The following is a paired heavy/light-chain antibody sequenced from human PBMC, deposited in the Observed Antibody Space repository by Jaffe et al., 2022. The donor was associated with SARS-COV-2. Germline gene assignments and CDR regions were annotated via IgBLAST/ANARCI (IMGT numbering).Heavy chain of an antibody. J-gene: IGHJ4*02. CDR3: ARVAPGYSSSPGDF. CDR1: GFTFKTYS. D-gene: IGHD6-13*01. CDR2: ITSSSSYI. Sequence: EVQLVESGGGLVKPGRSLRLSCAAFGFTFKTYSMKWVRQAPGKGLEWVSSITSSSSYIYYADSVKGRFTISRDNAKNSLFLQMNSLRVDDTAVYYCARVAPGYSSSPGDFWGQGTLVTVSS. V-gene: IGHV3-21*01.
Light chain of an antibody. CDR1: QSVSSN. V-gene: IGKV3-15*01. J-gene: IGKJ2*01. Sequence: EIVMTQSPGTLSVSPGERATLSCRASQSVSSNLAWYQQKPGQAPRLLIYGAFTRATDIPARFTGSGSGTQFTLTVYSLQSEDFAVYYCQQYNSWPYTFGQGTKLEI. CDR3: QQYNSWPYT. CDR2: GAF.